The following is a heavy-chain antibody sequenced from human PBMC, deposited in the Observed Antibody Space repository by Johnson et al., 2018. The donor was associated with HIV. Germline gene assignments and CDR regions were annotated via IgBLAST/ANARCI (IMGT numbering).Heavy chain of an antibody. CDR2: ISFAGIKK. CDR3: AREGGRIAVAGPSRENDAFDI. Sequence: QVQVVESGGGLVQPGGSLRLSCAASGFTFDDYAMHWVRQAPGKGLEWVAAISFAGIKKNYADSVKGRFTISRDNSKNTLFLQMNSLRTEDTAVYYCAREGGRIAVAGPSRENDAFDIWGQGTMVTVSS. J-gene: IGHJ3*02. CDR1: GFTFDDYA. V-gene: IGHV3-30*03. D-gene: IGHD6-19*01.